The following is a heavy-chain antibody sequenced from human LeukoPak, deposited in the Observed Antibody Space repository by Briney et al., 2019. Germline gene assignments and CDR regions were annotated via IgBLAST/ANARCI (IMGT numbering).Heavy chain of an antibody. D-gene: IGHD6-19*01. CDR3: ARNRGWYATDV. CDR1: GGSVRSDISH. Sequence: KSSETLSLTCSVSGGSVRSDISHRSWIRQPPGTGLEWIGYVHYSGSANYNPSLESRVTMSLDNSKNQFSLDLTSVTAADTAVYYCARNRGWYATDVWGQGAAVTVSS. J-gene: IGHJ6*02. CDR2: VHYSGSA. V-gene: IGHV4-61*01.